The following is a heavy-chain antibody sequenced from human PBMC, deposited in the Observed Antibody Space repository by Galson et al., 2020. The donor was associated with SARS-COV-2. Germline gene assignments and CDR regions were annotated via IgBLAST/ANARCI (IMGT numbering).Heavy chain of an antibody. CDR2: ISYDGSNK. CDR3: AKDITYYDILTGYFSVNYYYYYGMDV. D-gene: IGHD3-9*01. CDR1: GFTFSSYG. J-gene: IGHJ6*02. Sequence: GESLKISCAASGFTFSSYGMHWVRQAPGKGLEWVAVISYDGSNKYYADSVKGRFTISRDNSKNTLYLQMNSLRAEDTAVYYCAKDITYYDILTGYFSVNYYYYYGMDVWGQGTTVTVSS. V-gene: IGHV3-30*18.